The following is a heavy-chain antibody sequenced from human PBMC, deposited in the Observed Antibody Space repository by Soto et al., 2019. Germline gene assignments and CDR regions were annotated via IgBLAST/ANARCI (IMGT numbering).Heavy chain of an antibody. CDR2: ISYDGSSK. D-gene: IGHD6-19*01. CDR1: GFSFRTYG. J-gene: IGHJ4*02. V-gene: IGHV3-30*03. Sequence: QVQLVESGGGVVQPGTSLRLSCAASGFSFRTYGMHWVRQALGKGLEWVALISYDGSSKYYADSVKGRLTISRDNSKNTLYLQLNSLRAEDTAVYYCAGGWNYFDYWGQGTLVTVSS. CDR3: AGGWNYFDY.